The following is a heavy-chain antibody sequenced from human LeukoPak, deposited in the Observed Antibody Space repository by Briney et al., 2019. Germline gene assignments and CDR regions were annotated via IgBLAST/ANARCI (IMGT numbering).Heavy chain of an antibody. CDR2: ISSSSSYI. CDR3: ARGQMWIAYYDY. D-gene: IGHD5-12*01. Sequence: GGSLRLSCAASGFTFSSYSMNWVRQAPGKGLEWVSSISSSSSYIYYADSVKGRFTISRDNAKNSLYLQMNSLRAEDTAVYYCARGQMWIAYYDYWGQGTLVTVSS. V-gene: IGHV3-21*01. CDR1: GFTFSSYS. J-gene: IGHJ4*02.